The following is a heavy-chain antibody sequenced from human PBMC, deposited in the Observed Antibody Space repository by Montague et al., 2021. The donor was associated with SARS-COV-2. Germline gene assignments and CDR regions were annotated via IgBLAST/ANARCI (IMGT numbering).Heavy chain of an antibody. CDR3: TRDYRSIVGDGLEI. V-gene: IGHV3-48*03. CDR1: GFTFSNDH. D-gene: IGHD3-16*02. CDR2: ISTSAYTT. J-gene: IGHJ3*02. Sequence: SLRLSCAASGFTFSNDHMNWVRQAPGKGPEWISYISTSAYTTSYAGSVKGRFTISRDHGKNSLFLQMNSLRVEDTAVYYCTRDYRSIVGDGLEIWGQGIKVTVSS.